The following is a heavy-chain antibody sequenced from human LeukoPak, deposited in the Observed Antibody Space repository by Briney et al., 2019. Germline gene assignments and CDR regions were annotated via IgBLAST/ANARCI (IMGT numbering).Heavy chain of an antibody. D-gene: IGHD3-22*01. V-gene: IGHV3-23*01. CDR3: AEGYYDSSGYYVIGAFDI. CDR2: ISGSGGST. Sequence: PGGSLRLSCAASGFTFSSYAISWVRQAPGKGLEWVSAISGSGGSTYYAESVKGRFTISRDSSKNTLYLQMNSLRAEDTAVYYCAEGYYDSSGYYVIGAFDIWGQGTMVTVSS. CDR1: GFTFSSYA. J-gene: IGHJ3*02.